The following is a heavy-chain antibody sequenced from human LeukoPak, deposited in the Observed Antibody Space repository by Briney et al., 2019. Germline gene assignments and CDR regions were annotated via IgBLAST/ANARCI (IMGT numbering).Heavy chain of an antibody. CDR1: GFTFSSYA. Sequence: GGSLTLSCAVSGFTFSSYAKNWVRQAPGKGLEGVSTVSGNCDSTYYSDSVKGRFSISRDNSMNTLYLQKNSLRAEDRAVYFFAKRKIDYWGQGTLVTVSS. V-gene: IGHV3-23*01. CDR3: AKRKIDY. CDR2: VSGNCDST. J-gene: IGHJ4*02.